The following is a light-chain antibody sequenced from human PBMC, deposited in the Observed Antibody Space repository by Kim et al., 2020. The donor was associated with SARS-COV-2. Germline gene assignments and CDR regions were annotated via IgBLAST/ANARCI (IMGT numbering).Light chain of an antibody. CDR1: NIGSKS. CDR3: QVWDSSSDHRL. CDR2: YDS. J-gene: IGLJ3*02. Sequence: SYELTQPPSVSVAPGKTARITCGGNNIGSKSVHWYQQKPGQAPVLVIYYDSDRPSGIPERVSGSNSGNTATLTISRVEAGDEADYYCQVWDSSSDHRLFG. V-gene: IGLV3-21*04.